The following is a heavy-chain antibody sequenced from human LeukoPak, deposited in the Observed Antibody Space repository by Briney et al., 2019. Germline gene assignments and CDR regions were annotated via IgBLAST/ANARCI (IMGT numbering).Heavy chain of an antibody. CDR2: SERNSDGGTT. CDR3: STDQVIIWGDIHDY. D-gene: IGHD3-10*01. CDR1: GFDLSKVW. J-gene: IGHJ4*02. Sequence: GGSLRLSCVASGFDLSKVWLTWGREAPGQGLECFGRSERNSDGGTTDYGAAVKGRFIISRVASENTVYLQKHSLKTEDIAVYFCSTDQVIIWGDIHDYWGQGALVAASS. V-gene: IGHV3-15*04.